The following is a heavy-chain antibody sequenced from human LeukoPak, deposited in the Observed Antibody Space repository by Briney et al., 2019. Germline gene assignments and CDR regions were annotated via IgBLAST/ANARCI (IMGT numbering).Heavy chain of an antibody. V-gene: IGHV3-74*01. Sequence: GGSLRLSCAASGFTFSSYWMRWVRQAPGKGLVWVSRINSDGSSTSYADSVKGRFTISRDNAKNTLYLQMNSLRAEDTAVYYCARDTLLWFGEFSLGSYYGMDVWGQGTTVTVSS. CDR1: GFTFSSYW. CDR2: INSDGSST. J-gene: IGHJ6*02. D-gene: IGHD3-10*01. CDR3: ARDTLLWFGEFSLGSYYGMDV.